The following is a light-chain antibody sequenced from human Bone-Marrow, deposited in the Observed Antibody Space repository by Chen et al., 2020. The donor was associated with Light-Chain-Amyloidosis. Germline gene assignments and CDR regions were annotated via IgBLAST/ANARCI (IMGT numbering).Light chain of an antibody. Sequence: SYVLTQPSSVSVAPGQTATIACGGNNIGSTSVHWYQQTSGQAPLLVVYDDRDRPSGIPERWAGSNSGNTATLTISRVEAGDEADYYCQVWDRGSDRPVFGGGTKLTVL. CDR3: QVWDRGSDRPV. V-gene: IGLV3-21*02. J-gene: IGLJ3*02. CDR1: NIGSTS. CDR2: DDR.